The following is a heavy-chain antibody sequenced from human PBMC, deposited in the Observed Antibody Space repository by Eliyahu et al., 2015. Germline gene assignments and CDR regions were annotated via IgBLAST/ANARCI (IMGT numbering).Heavy chain of an antibody. J-gene: IGHJ5*02. CDR3: ARGGKNFYDNFRFDP. V-gene: IGHV1-2*06. CDR2: INPNTLGT. CDR1: EYTFTDYY. Sequence: QVQLVQSGAEVQPPGASXKVSCEASEYTFTDYYIHWVRQAPGQGLEWMGRINPNTLGTHYAQKFQDRVTMTRDTSISTAYMELSSLTFDDSALYYCARGGKNFYDNFRFDPWGQGTLITVSS. D-gene: IGHD5/OR15-5a*01.